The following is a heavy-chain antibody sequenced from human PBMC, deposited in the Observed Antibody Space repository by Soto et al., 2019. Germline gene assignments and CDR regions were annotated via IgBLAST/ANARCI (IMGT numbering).Heavy chain of an antibody. CDR1: GYTFSNYG. Sequence: QVQLVESGGGVVQPGRSLRLSCAASGYTFSNYGMHWVRQAPGKGLEWVAVIWYDGSKKYYADSVRGRFAISRDDSKNPLYLQMDSLRAEDTAIYYCARDIGVTNYYFDYWGPGTLVTVSS. V-gene: IGHV3-33*01. J-gene: IGHJ4*02. D-gene: IGHD2-21*01. CDR3: ARDIGVTNYYFDY. CDR2: IWYDGSKK.